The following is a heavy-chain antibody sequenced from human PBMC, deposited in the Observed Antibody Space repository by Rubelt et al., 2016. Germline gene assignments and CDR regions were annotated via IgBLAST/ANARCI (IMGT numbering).Heavy chain of an antibody. CDR2: ISSSSSTI. Sequence: GGGLVQPGGSLRLSCAASGFTFSSYSMNWVRQAPGKGLEWVSYISSSSSTIYYADSVKGRFTISRDNAKNSLYLQMNSLRAEDTAVYYCARDRSSGHNWFDPWGQGTLVTVSS. D-gene: IGHD3-22*01. CDR1: GFTFSSYS. J-gene: IGHJ5*02. V-gene: IGHV3-48*01. CDR3: ARDRSSGHNWFDP.